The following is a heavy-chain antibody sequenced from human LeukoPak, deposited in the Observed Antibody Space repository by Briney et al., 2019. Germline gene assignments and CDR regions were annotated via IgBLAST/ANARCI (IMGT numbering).Heavy chain of an antibody. CDR1: GFTFSSYS. Sequence: GGSLRLSCAASGFTFSSYSMNWVRQAPGKGLEWVSSISSSSSYIYYADSVKGRFTISRDNSKNTLYLQMNSLRAEDTAVYYCARGGSNWYFDYWGQGTLVTVSS. CDR2: ISSSSSYI. CDR3: ARGGSNWYFDY. D-gene: IGHD4-11*01. J-gene: IGHJ4*02. V-gene: IGHV3-21*01.